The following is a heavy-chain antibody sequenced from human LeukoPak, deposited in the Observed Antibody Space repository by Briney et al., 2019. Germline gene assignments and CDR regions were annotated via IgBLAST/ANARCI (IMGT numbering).Heavy chain of an antibody. Sequence: PGGSLRLSCTASGFTFSSYAMSWVRQAPGKGLEWVSAISGSGGSTYYADSVKGRFTISRDNSKNTLYLQMNSLRAEDTAVYYCAKYGVPAAIGLRFLEWLFNDAFDIWGQGTMVTVSS. V-gene: IGHV3-23*01. CDR1: GFTFSSYA. CDR2: ISGSGGST. D-gene: IGHD3-3*01. CDR3: AKYGVPAAIGLRFLEWLFNDAFDI. J-gene: IGHJ3*02.